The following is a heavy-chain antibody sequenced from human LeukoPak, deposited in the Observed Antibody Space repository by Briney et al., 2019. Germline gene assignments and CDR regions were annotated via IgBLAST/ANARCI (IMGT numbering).Heavy chain of an antibody. CDR1: GFTFSSYW. V-gene: IGHV4-34*01. CDR2: INHSGSI. Sequence: GSLRLSCAASGFTFSSYWMSWVRQAPGKGLEWIGEINHSGSITYNPSLKSRVTISAEKSKSQFSLRLTSVTAADTAVYYCAKGVWAPRFDSWGQGTLVTVSS. CDR3: AKGVWAPRFDS. D-gene: IGHD7-27*01. J-gene: IGHJ5*01.